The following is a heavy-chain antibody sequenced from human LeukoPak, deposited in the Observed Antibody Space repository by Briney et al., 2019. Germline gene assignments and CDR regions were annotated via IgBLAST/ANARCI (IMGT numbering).Heavy chain of an antibody. CDR2: FYSGGDT. V-gene: IGHV3-53*01. J-gene: IGHJ6*02. CDR1: GVTTNSNY. D-gene: IGHD1-1*01. CDR3: ASRNPSGTTGTTSVGRYYYGLDV. Sequence: PGGSLRLSCAASGVTTNSNYRTCVLKLPGKGLEWAPIFYSGGDTNYADSVKGRFTISRDNLKNTLYLQMNSLRAEDTAVYYCASRNPSGTTGTTSVGRYYYGLDVWGQGTMVTVSS.